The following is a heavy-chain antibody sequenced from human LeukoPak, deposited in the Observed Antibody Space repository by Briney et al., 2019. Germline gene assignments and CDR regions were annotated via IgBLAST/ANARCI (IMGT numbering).Heavy chain of an antibody. CDR3: ARADRLHGGPYLIGP. Sequence: ASVKVSCKTSGYSFTDDYMHWVRQAPGQGLEWMGWINPNSGGTSSAQKFQGRVTMTRDTSITTVYMEMSWLTSDDTAIYYCARADRLHGGPYLIGPWGQGTLVTVSS. J-gene: IGHJ5*02. CDR2: INPNSGGT. D-gene: IGHD2-21*01. V-gene: IGHV1-2*02. CDR1: GYSFTDDY.